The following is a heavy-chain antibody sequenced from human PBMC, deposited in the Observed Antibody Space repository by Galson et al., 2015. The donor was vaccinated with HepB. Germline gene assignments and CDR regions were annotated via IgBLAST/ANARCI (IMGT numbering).Heavy chain of an antibody. J-gene: IGHJ4*02. CDR2: ISRSSGSI. D-gene: IGHD2-8*01. CDR3: AKAPCSRGVCRHFDY. V-gene: IGHV3-9*01. Sequence: SLRLSCAASGFIFDDYGMHWVRQAPGKGLEWVSGISRSSGSIGYADSVKGRFTISRDNAKNSLILYLEMNSLRPEDTALYYCAKAPCSRGVCRHFDYWGQGTLVTVSS. CDR1: GFIFDDYG.